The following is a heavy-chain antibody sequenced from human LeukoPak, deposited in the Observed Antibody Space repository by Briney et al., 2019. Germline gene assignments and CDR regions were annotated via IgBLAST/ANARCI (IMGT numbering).Heavy chain of an antibody. J-gene: IGHJ4*02. CDR2: INPSGGST. CDR1: GYTFTSYY. CDR3: ARDWRDSSGYYVNPSYYFDY. V-gene: IGHV1-46*01. Sequence: ASVKVSCKASGYTFTSYYMHWVRQAPGQGLEWMGIINPSGGSTSYAQKFQGRVTMTRDMSTSTVYMELSSLRSEDTAVYYCARDWRDSSGYYVNPSYYFDYWGQGTLVTVSS. D-gene: IGHD3-22*01.